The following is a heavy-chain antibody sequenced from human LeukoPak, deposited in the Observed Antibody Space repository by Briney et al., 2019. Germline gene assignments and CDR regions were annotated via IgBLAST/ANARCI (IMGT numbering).Heavy chain of an antibody. CDR1: EFTFSSYE. V-gene: IGHV3-48*03. CDR3: ARDLRTDY. CDR2: ISSSGSTI. Sequence: PGGSLRLSXAASEFTFSSYEMNWVRQAPGKGMEWVSYISSSGSTIYYADSVKGRFTISRDNAKNSLYLQMNSLRAEDTAVYYCARDLRTDYWGQGTLVTVSS. J-gene: IGHJ4*02.